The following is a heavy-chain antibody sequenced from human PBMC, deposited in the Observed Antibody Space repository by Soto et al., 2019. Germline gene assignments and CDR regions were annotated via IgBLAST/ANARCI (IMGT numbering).Heavy chain of an antibody. D-gene: IGHD2-2*01. CDR2: IIPIFGTA. Sequence: QVQLVQSGAEVKKPGSSVKVSCAASGGTFSSYAISWVRQAPGQGLEWMGGIIPIFGTANYAQKFQGRVTITADESTSTAYMELSSLRSEDTAVYYCARDPSLYCSSTSCTNTYYYYGMDVWGQGTTVTVSS. CDR3: ARDPSLYCSSTSCTNTYYYYGMDV. J-gene: IGHJ6*02. CDR1: GGTFSSYA. V-gene: IGHV1-69*01.